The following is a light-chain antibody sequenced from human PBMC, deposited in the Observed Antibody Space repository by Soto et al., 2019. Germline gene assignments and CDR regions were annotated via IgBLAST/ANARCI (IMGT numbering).Light chain of an antibody. CDR1: SSDIGGHDD. CDR3: CSYGNFNNI. V-gene: IGLV2-23*02. CDR2: EAN. J-gene: IGLJ1*01. Sequence: QSALTQPASVSGSPGQSITISCTGTSSDIGGHDDVSWYQQFPGKAPKLIIYEANKRPSGVSNRFSASKSGNTASLTISGLQAEDEAEYYCCSYGNFNNIFGTGTKLTVL.